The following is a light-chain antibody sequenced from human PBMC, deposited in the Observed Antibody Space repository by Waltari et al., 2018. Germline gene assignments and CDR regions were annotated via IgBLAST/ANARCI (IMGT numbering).Light chain of an antibody. CDR3: LQHYTYPPT. CDR2: AVS. CDR1: LDIGNY. V-gene: IGKV1-17*03. Sequence: DIQMTQSPSAMSASVGVRVAITCRASLDIGNYLAWFQQKPGTVPKRLIYAVSILESVVPSRFSGSDSGTEFTLTINRLQPEDLATYFCLQHYTYPPTFGQGTRLEI. J-gene: IGKJ5*01.